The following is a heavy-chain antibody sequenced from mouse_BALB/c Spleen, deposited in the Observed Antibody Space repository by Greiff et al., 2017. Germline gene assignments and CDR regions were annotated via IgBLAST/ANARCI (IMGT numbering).Heavy chain of an antibody. V-gene: IGHV2-9*02. CDR2: IWAGGST. CDR1: GFSLTSYG. D-gene: IGHD3-1*01. J-gene: IGHJ4*01. CDR3: ARDRDGGMDY. Sequence: VKVVESGPGLVAPSQSLSITCTVSGFSLTSYGVHWVRQPPGKGLEWLGVIWAGGSTNYNSALMSRLSISKDNSKSQVFLKMNSLQTDDTAMYYCARDRDGGMDYWGQGTSVTVSS.